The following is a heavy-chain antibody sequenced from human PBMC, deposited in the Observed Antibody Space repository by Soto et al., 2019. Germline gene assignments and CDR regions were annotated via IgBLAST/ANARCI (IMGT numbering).Heavy chain of an antibody. Sequence: PGGSLRLSCAAPGFTFSSYWMSWVRQAPGKGLEWVANIKQDGSEKYYVDSVKGRFTISRDNAKNSLYLQMNSLRAEDTAVYYCAREVSYFDFWSGLSYGVADYYIDVWSKGTTVTVSS. CDR3: AREVSYFDFWSGLSYGVADYYIDV. D-gene: IGHD3-3*01. J-gene: IGHJ6*03. CDR2: IKQDGSEK. CDR1: GFTFSSYW. V-gene: IGHV3-7*01.